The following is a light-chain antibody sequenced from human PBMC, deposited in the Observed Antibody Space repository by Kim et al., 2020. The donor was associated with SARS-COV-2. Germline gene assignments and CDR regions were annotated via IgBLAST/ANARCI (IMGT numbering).Light chain of an antibody. J-gene: IGKJ4*01. V-gene: IGKV3D-7*01. CDR1: QSVSSSY. Sequence: PGERVTLSCRANQSVSSSYLTWYQQKPGQAPRLLIYGASSRATGIPARFSGSGSGTDFTLTISSLQPEDFAVYYCQQDYNLLTFGGGTKLEIK. CDR3: QQDYNLLT. CDR2: GAS.